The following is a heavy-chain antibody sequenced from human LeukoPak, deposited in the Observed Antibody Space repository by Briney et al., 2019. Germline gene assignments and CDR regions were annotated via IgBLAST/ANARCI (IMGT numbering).Heavy chain of an antibody. J-gene: IGHJ3*02. Sequence: SETLSLTCTVSGGSISTYYWNWIRQPPAKGMEWVGYIYYSGSTNYNSSLTGRGPISVDTAKNQFSLKLSSVTAADTAVYYCARENNFYVSSGCDAFEIWGQGTTVTVSS. CDR2: IYYSGST. V-gene: IGHV4-59*01. CDR3: ARENNFYVSSGCDAFEI. D-gene: IGHD3-22*01. CDR1: GGSISTYY.